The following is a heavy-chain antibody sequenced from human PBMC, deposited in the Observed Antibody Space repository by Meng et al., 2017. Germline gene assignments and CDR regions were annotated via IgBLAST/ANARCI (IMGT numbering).Heavy chain of an antibody. D-gene: IGHD6-25*01. V-gene: IGHV1-2*06. CDR3: ARDEDISAAGKLFGDY. CDR1: GYNFPDYY. CDR2: INPKSGDT. J-gene: IGHJ4*02. Sequence: VQVVRSGAEGKKPGASGKVSCKPSGYNFPDYYIHWVRRAPGQGLEWMGRINPKSGDTHYAQKFQARVTMTGDTSISTAYMELSGLRSDDTAMYYCARDEDISAAGKLFGDYWGQGTLVTVSS.